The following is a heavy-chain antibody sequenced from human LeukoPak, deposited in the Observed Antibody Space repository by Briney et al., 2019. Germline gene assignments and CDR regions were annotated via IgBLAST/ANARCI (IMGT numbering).Heavy chain of an antibody. Sequence: GASLQISYQGSGSRFTSYWIRWVRPLPGNALEWMGIIYPGDSDTRYSPSFQGQVTISADKSISTAYLQWGSLKASDTAMYYCARRDYYGSGSTGMDVWGKGTTVTVSS. J-gene: IGHJ6*04. D-gene: IGHD3-10*01. V-gene: IGHV5-51*01. CDR2: IYPGDSDT. CDR1: GSRFTSYW. CDR3: ARRDYYGSGSTGMDV.